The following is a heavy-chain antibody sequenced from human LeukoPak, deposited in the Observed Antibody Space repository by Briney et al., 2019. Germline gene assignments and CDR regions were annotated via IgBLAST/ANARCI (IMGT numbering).Heavy chain of an antibody. Sequence: ASVKVSCKASGYTFSSYDFSWARQAPGQGLEWMGWISAYNGNTNYAQKLQGRVTMTTDTSTSTAYMELRGLRSDDTAVYYCAREESGGYFDYGGQGTLVTVSS. CDR2: ISAYNGNT. CDR1: GYTFSSYD. V-gene: IGHV1-18*01. CDR3: AREESGGYFDY. D-gene: IGHD2-8*02. J-gene: IGHJ4*02.